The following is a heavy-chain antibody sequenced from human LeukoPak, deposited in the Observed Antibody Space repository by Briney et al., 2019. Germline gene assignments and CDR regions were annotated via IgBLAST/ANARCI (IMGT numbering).Heavy chain of an antibody. V-gene: IGHV1-8*03. D-gene: IGHD3-16*02. CDR1: GYTFTSYD. J-gene: IGHJ4*02. Sequence: ASVKVSCKASGYTFTSYDINWVRQATGQGLEWMGWMNPNSGNTGYAQKFQGRVTITRNTSISTAYMELSSLRSEDTAVYYCARKGDDYVWGSYLSPDYWGQGTLVTVSS. CDR2: MNPNSGNT. CDR3: ARKGDDYVWGSYLSPDY.